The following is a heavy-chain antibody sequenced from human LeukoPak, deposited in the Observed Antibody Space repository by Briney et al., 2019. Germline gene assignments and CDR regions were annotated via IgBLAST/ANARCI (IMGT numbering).Heavy chain of an antibody. CDR2: ILQDGSEK. Sequence: GGSLRLSCATSGFTFSGYFVTWVRQAPGKGLEWVANILQDGSEKYYVDSVKGRFTISRDNAKNSLYLQMNSLRAEDTAVYYCARDPGSDAFDFWGQVTMVTVSS. D-gene: IGHD7-27*01. CDR3: ARDPGSDAFDF. CDR1: GFTFSGYF. V-gene: IGHV3-7*01. J-gene: IGHJ3*01.